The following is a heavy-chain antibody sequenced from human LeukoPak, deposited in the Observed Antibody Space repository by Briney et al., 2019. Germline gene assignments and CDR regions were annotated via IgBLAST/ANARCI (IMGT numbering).Heavy chain of an antibody. CDR3: ARRGSATYYYGSGMGY. V-gene: IGHV4-39*01. Sequence: SETLSLTCTVSGGSISSSSYYWGWFRQPPGKGLEWIGSIYFSGSTYYSPSLKSRVTISMDTSKNQFSLKLSSVTAADTAVYYCARRGSATYYYGSGMGYWGQGTLVTVSS. D-gene: IGHD3-10*01. CDR1: GGSISSSSYY. CDR2: IYFSGST. J-gene: IGHJ4*02.